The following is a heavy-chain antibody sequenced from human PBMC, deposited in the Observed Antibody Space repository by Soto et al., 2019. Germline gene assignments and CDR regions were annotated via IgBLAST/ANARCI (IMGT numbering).Heavy chain of an antibody. Sequence: SETLSLTCNASGGSITSSGSAWGWIRQSPGQGLEWIGTIDYSGNIYYIPSLKSRITISVATSKNQISLKPSSVTAADTAVYYCARTRMSYGDYPFDYWGQGTLVTVSS. CDR3: ARTRMSYGDYPFDY. D-gene: IGHD4-17*01. CDR2: IDYSGNI. V-gene: IGHV4-39*01. J-gene: IGHJ4*02. CDR1: GGSITSSGSA.